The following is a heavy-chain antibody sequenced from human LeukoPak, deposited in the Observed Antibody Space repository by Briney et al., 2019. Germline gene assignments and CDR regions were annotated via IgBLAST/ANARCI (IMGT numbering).Heavy chain of an antibody. V-gene: IGHV3-21*01. Sequence: GGSLRLSCAASGFTFSDYSMNWVRQAPGKGLEWVSSISSSSSYICYADSVKGRFTISRDNARNSLSLQMDSLRVEDTAVYYCARLPGEFTIYDYWGQGTLVTVSS. CDR1: GFTFSDYS. CDR2: ISSSSSYI. CDR3: ARLPGEFTIYDY. D-gene: IGHD3-3*01. J-gene: IGHJ4*02.